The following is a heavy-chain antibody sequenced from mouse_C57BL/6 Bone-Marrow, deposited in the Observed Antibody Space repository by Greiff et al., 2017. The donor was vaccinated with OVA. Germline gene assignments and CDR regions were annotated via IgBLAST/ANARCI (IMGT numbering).Heavy chain of an antibody. CDR2: IRSKSNNYAT. D-gene: IGHD4-1*01. Sequence: EVMLVESGGGLVQPKGSLKLSCAASGFSFNTYAMNWVRQAPGKGLEWVARIRSKSNNYATYYADSVKDRFTISRDDSESMLYLQMNNLKTEDTAMYYCVGTGSDWYFDVWGTGTTVTVSS. V-gene: IGHV10-1*01. CDR1: GFSFNTYA. CDR3: VGTGSDWYFDV. J-gene: IGHJ1*03.